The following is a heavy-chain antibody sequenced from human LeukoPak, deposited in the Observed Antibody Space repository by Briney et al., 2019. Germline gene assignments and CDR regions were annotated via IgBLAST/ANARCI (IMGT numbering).Heavy chain of an antibody. CDR2: LDPEDGET. CDR3: ARSLKPYYDFWSVWDAFDI. J-gene: IGHJ3*02. V-gene: IGHV1-24*01. Sequence: ASVKASCKVSGYTLTELSMHWVRQPPGKGLEWMGGLDPEDGETIYAQKFQGRVTMTEDTSTDIAYMELRSLRSDGTAVYYCARSLKPYYDFWSVWDAFDIWGQGTMVTVSS. D-gene: IGHD3-3*01. CDR1: GYTLTELS.